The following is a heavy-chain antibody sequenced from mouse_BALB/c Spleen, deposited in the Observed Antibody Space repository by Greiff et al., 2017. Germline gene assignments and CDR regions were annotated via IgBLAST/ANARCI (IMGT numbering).Heavy chain of an antibody. D-gene: IGHD2-2*01. Sequence: EVQLQQSGAELVRPGALVKLSCKASGFNIKDYYMHRVKQRPEQGLEWIGWIDPENGNTIYDPKFQGKASITADTSSNTAYLQLSSLTSEDTAVYYCARGYGWYFDVWGAGTTVTVSS. CDR2: IDPENGNT. CDR1: GFNIKDYY. J-gene: IGHJ1*01. CDR3: ARGYGWYFDV. V-gene: IGHV14-1*02.